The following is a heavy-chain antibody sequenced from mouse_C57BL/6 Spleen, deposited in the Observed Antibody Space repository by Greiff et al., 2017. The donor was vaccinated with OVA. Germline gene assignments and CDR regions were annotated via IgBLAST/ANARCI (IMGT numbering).Heavy chain of an antibody. CDR1: GYTFTSYW. CDR3: ARYAYYGSSYDAMDY. Sequence: QVHVKQPGAELVKPGASVKLSCKASGYTFTSYWMHWVKQRPGQGLEWIGMIHPNSGSTNYNEKFKSKATLTVDKSSSTAYMQLSSLTSEDSAVYYWARYAYYGSSYDAMDYWGQGTSVTVSS. J-gene: IGHJ4*01. D-gene: IGHD1-1*01. CDR2: IHPNSGST. V-gene: IGHV1-64*01.